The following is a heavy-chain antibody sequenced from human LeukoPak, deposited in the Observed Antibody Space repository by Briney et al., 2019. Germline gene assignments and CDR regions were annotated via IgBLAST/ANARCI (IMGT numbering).Heavy chain of an antibody. CDR1: GFTFSSYG. Sequence: EGSLRLSCAASGFTFSSYGMHWVRQAPGKGLEWVAVIWYDGSNKYYADSVKGRFTISRDNSKNTLYLQMNSLRAEDTAVYYCARGGYSSSSLYYYYYGMDVWGQGTTVTVSS. CDR2: IWYDGSNK. CDR3: ARGGYSSSSLYYYYYGMDV. D-gene: IGHD6-6*01. J-gene: IGHJ6*02. V-gene: IGHV3-33*01.